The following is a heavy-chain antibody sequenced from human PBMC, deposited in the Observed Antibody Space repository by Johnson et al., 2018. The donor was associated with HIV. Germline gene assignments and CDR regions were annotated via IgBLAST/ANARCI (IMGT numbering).Heavy chain of an antibody. CDR1: GFTFSNAW. Sequence: VQLVESGGGVVRPGGSLRLSCAASGFTFSNAWMSWVRQATGKGLEWVGRIKSKTDGGTTDYAAPVKGRFTISRDDSKNTLYLQMNSLKTEDTAVYYCTTDLLLARIGYYAFGIWGQGTMVTVSS. D-gene: IGHD3-22*01. CDR3: TTDLLLARIGYYAFGI. V-gene: IGHV3-15*01. CDR2: IKSKTDGGTT. J-gene: IGHJ3*02.